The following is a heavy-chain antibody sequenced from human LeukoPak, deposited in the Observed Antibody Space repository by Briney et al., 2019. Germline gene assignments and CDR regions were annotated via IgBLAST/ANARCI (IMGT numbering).Heavy chain of an antibody. J-gene: IGHJ4*02. CDR3: TRGHWALDC. V-gene: IGHV4-4*07. CDR2: IHTSGST. D-gene: IGHD3-16*01. Sequence: SETLSLTCTVPGGSISSYYWTWIRQPAGKGPEWIGRIHTSGSTNYNPSLKSRATISLDTSKNQFSLKLTSVTAADTAVYYCTRGHWALDCWGQGPLVTVSS. CDR1: GGSISSYY.